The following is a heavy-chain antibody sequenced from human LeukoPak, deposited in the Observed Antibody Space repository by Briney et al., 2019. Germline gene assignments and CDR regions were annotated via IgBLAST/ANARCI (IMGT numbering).Heavy chain of an antibody. CDR2: ISSSSGTI. CDR3: ARDQGFRYFDP. CDR1: GFTFSGYA. D-gene: IGHD3-16*02. J-gene: IGHJ5*02. Sequence: PGGSLRLSCAASGFTFSGYAMNWVRQAPGKGLEWVAYISSSSGTICYTDSVKGRFTISRDNAKNSVFLQMSSLSGGDTAIYYCARDQGFRYFDPWGQGTLVTVSS. V-gene: IGHV3-48*01.